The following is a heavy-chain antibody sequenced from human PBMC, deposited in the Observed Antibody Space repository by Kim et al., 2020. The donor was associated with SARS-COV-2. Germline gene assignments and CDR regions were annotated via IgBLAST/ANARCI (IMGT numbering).Heavy chain of an antibody. J-gene: IGHJ4*02. Sequence: GGSLRLSCAASGFPFSHYFMHWIRQAPGKGLEWVATVSSGETKNHSADSVRGRFSITRDNSASTLYLHMDSLRPDDTAIYFCVREGDSSGPSFFDYWGLGALVTVSS. D-gene: IGHD3-22*01. CDR3: VREGDSSGPSFFDY. V-gene: IGHV3-30*04. CDR1: GFPFSHYF. CDR2: VSSGETKN.